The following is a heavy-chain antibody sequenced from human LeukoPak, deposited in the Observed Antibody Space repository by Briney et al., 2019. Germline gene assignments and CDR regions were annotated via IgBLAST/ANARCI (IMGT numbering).Heavy chain of an antibody. CDR1: GGSFSGYY. J-gene: IGHJ4*02. CDR2: INHSGST. V-gene: IGHV4-34*01. CDR3: ARTHPFTTD. Sequence: KPSETLSLTCAVYGGSFSGYYWSWIRQPRGKGLEWIGEINHSGSTNYNPSLKSRVTISVDTSKNQFSLKLSSVTAADTAVYYCARTHPFTTDWGKGTLVTVSS. D-gene: IGHD4-17*01.